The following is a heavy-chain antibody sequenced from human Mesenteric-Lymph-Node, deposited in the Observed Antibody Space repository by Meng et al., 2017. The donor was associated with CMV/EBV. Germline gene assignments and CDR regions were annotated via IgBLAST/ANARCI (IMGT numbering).Heavy chain of an antibody. D-gene: IGHD3-3*01. CDR1: GFTFSSYG. CDR2: IWYDGSNK. CDR3: AKEVRGLEWPNSNWFDP. V-gene: IGHV3-33*06. J-gene: IGHJ5*02. Sequence: GESLKISCAASGFTFSSYGMHWVRQAPGKGLEWVAVIWYDGSNKYYADSVKGRFTISRDNSKNTLYLQMNSLRAEDTAVYYCAKEVRGLEWPNSNWFDPWGQGTLVTVSS.